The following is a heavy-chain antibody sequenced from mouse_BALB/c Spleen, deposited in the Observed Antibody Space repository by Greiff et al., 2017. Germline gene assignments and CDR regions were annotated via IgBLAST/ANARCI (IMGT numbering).Heavy chain of an antibody. CDR3: ANGNPFAY. D-gene: IGHD2-1*01. J-gene: IGHJ3*01. Sequence: EVKLMESGGDLVKPGGSLKLSCAASGFTFSSYGMSWVRQTPDKRLEWVATISSGGSYTYYPDSVKGRFTISRDNAKNTLYLQMSSLKSEDTAMYYCANGNPFAYWGQGTLVTVSA. V-gene: IGHV5-6*01. CDR2: ISSGGSYT. CDR1: GFTFSSYG.